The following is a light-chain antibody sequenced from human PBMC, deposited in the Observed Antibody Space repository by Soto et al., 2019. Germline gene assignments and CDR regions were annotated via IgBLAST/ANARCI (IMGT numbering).Light chain of an antibody. CDR3: QQYNNWPYT. CDR1: QSVSSN. CDR2: GAS. J-gene: IGKJ2*01. V-gene: IGKV3-15*01. Sequence: EIVITQSPPTLSVSAGERSTLSCRPSQSVSSNYAWYQHKPGQAARLLIYGASTRATGIPARFSGSGSGSEFTRTISSLQSEDFAVYYCQQYNNWPYTFGQGTEVDIK.